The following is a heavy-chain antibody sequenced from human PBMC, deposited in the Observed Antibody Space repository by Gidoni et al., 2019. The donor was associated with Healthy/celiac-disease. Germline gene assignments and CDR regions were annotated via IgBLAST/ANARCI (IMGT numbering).Heavy chain of an antibody. D-gene: IGHD2-21*02. CDR1: GGTFSSYA. V-gene: IGHV1-69*01. CDR3: AMGVCGGDCYSFDLIFDY. J-gene: IGHJ4*02. Sequence: QVQLVQSGAEVKKPGSSVKVSCKASGGTFSSYAISWVRQAPGQGLEWMGGIIPSFGTANYAQKFQGRVKITADESTSTAYMELSSLRSEDTAVYYCAMGVCGGDCYSFDLIFDYWGQGTLVTVSS. CDR2: IIPSFGTA.